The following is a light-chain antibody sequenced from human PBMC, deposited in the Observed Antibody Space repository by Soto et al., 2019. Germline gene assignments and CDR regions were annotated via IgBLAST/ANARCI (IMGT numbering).Light chain of an antibody. Sequence: QSALTQPASVSGSPGQSITISCTGTSSDIGGYDYVSWYQHHPGKAPKFIIYGVTNRPSGVSHRFSGSKSANTASLTISGLQAEDEADYYCTSYRGSDTSYVFGTGTKLTVL. CDR3: TSYRGSDTSYV. J-gene: IGLJ1*01. CDR2: GVT. V-gene: IGLV2-14*01. CDR1: SSDIGGYDY.